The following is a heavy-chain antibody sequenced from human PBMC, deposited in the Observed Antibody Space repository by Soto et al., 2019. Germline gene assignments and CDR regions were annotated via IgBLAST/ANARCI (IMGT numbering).Heavy chain of an antibody. D-gene: IGHD2-21*01. CDR2: INPTTGGT. J-gene: IGHJ4*02. CDR3: ARKIGEYNFDY. V-gene: IGHV1-2*02. CDR1: GYSFVGSY. Sequence: DSVKVSCKVSGYSFVGSYLHWMRQAPGQGLEWLGWINPTTGGTNYPQKFQGRVTMTRDTSISTAYMELSSLRSDDTAVYFCARKIGEYNFDYWGQGTLVTVSS.